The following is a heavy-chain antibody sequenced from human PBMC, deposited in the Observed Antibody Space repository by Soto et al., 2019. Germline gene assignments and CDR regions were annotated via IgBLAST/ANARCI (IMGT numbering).Heavy chain of an antibody. CDR2: ISSSSRTI. D-gene: IGHD3-22*01. V-gene: IGHV3-48*01. CDR1: GFTFSSYS. Sequence: EVQLVESGGGLVQPGGSLRLSCAASGFTFSSYSMNWVRQAPGKGLEWVSYISSSSRTIYYADSVKGRFTISRDNAKNSRYLQMYSLRAADTAVYDCARDRFDYYDSSGYWRFDPWGQGTLVTVSS. J-gene: IGHJ5*02. CDR3: ARDRFDYYDSSGYWRFDP.